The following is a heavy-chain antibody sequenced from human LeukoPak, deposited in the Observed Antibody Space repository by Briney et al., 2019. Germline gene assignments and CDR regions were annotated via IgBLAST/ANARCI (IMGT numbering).Heavy chain of an antibody. D-gene: IGHD3-10*01. CDR1: GFTFSTYA. CDR3: AKDLGLDYYGSGSYSPLDY. CDR2: ISGSGGST. Sequence: GGSLRLSCSASGFTFSTYAMSWVRQAPGKGLEWVSAISGSGGSTYYADSVKGRFTISRDNSKNTLYLQMNSLRAEDTAVYYCAKDLGLDYYGSGSYSPLDYWGQGTLVTVSS. V-gene: IGHV3-23*01. J-gene: IGHJ4*02.